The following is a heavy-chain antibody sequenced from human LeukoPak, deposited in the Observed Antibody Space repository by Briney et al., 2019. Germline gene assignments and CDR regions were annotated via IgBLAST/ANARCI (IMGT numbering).Heavy chain of an antibody. CDR2: IYYSGST. Sequence: SETLSLTCTVSGGSISSSSYYWGWIRQPRGKGLEWIGSIYYSGSTYYNPSLKSRVTISVDTSKNQFSLKLSSVTAADTAVYYCASPYYYGSGWINWFDPWGQGTLVTVSS. CDR3: ASPYYYGSGWINWFDP. V-gene: IGHV4-39*01. D-gene: IGHD3-10*01. CDR1: GGSISSSSYY. J-gene: IGHJ5*02.